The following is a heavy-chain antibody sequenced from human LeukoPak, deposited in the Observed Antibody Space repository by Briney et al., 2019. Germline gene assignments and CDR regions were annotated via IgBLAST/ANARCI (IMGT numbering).Heavy chain of an antibody. D-gene: IGHD2-2*01. V-gene: IGHV3-30*03. CDR2: ISYDGSNK. J-gene: IGHJ4*02. Sequence: GSLRLSCAASGFTFSSYGMHWVRQAPGKGLEWVAVISYDGSNKYYADSVKGRFTISRDNSKNTLYLQMNSLRAEDTAVYYCARDPLVVPAAKGGGLDYWGQGTLVTVSS. CDR3: ARDPLVVPAAKGGGLDY. CDR1: GFTFSSYG.